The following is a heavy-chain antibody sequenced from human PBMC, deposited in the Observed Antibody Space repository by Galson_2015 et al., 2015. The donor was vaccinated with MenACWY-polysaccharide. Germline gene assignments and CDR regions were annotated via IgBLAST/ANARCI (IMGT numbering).Heavy chain of an antibody. CDR1: GYTFTNYA. J-gene: IGHJ4*02. CDR2: INTYNANT. V-gene: IGHV1-18*04. CDR3: ARDADGTEDY. Sequence: SVKVSCKASGYTFTNYAINWVRQAPGQGLEWMGWINTYNANTYYAQKVQGRVTVTADTSTSTAYMELRSLRSDDTAVYYCARDADGTEDYWGQGTLVTVSS. D-gene: IGHD2-8*02.